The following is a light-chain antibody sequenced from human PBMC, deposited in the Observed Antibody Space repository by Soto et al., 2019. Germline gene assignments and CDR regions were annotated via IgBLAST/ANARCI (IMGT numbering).Light chain of an antibody. CDR3: QQLNSYPWT. V-gene: IGKV1-9*01. CDR1: QGISRY. Sequence: IQLTQSPSSLSASVGDRVTITCRASQGISRYLAWYQQKPGEAPKLLIYAASTLQSGVPSRFSGSGSGTDFTLTISSLQPEDFATYYCQQLNSYPWTFGQGTKV. J-gene: IGKJ1*01. CDR2: AAS.